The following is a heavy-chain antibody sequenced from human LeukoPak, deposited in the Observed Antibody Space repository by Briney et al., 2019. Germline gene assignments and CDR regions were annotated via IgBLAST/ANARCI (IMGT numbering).Heavy chain of an antibody. Sequence: ASVKVSCKASGYSFTNYGITWVRQAPGLGLEWMGWINAFNGDRDHAQKFQGRVTMTTDTSTSTAYMELRSLRSDDTAVYYRARDGSGTWSDPWGQGTLVTVSS. CDR3: ARDGSGTWSDP. CDR1: GYSFTNYG. J-gene: IGHJ5*02. V-gene: IGHV1-18*01. CDR2: INAFNGDR. D-gene: IGHD3-10*01.